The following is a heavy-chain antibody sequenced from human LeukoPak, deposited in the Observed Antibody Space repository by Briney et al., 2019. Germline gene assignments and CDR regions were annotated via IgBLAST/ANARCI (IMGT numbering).Heavy chain of an antibody. J-gene: IGHJ4*02. V-gene: IGHV4-4*07. CDR1: GGSISSYY. CDR3: ARWNSGSSSFDF. CDR2: IYNSGST. Sequence: PSETLSLTRSVSGGSISSYYWSWIRQPAGKGLEWIGRIYNSGSTNYNPSLKSRVTISVDKSKNQFSLKLSSVTAADTAVYYCARWNSGSSSFDFWGQGTLVTVSS. D-gene: IGHD1-26*01.